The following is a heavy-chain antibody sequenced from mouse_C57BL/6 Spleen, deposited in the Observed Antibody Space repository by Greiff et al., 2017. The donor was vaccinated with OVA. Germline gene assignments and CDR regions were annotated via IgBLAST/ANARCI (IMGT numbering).Heavy chain of an antibody. D-gene: IGHD2-4*01. J-gene: IGHJ3*01. CDR2: IYPGDGDT. V-gene: IGHV1-82*01. CDR3: ASLGGYDYDVAY. CDR1: GYAFSSSW. Sequence: VMLVESGPELVKPGASVKISCKASGYAFSSSWMNWVKQRPGKGLEWIGRIYPGDGDTNYNGKFKGKATLTADKSSSTAYMQLSSLTSEDSAVYFCASLGGYDYDVAYWGQGTLVTVSA.